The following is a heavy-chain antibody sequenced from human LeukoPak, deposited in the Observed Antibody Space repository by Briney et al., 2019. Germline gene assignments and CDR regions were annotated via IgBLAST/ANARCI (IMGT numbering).Heavy chain of an antibody. CDR2: ISGSGGSI. Sequence: PGGSLRLSCAASGFTFSSYAMSWVRQAPGKWLEWVSAISGSGGSIYYADSVNGRFTISRDNAKNSLYLQMNTLRAEDTAVYYCAELGITMIGGVWGKGTTVTISS. J-gene: IGHJ6*04. V-gene: IGHV3-23*01. D-gene: IGHD3-10*02. CDR3: AELGITMIGGV. CDR1: GFTFSSYA.